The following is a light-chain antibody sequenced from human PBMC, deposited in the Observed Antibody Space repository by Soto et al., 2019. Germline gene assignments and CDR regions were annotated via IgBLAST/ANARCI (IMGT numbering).Light chain of an antibody. Sequence: EIVMTQSPATLSVSPGERATLSCRASQSVSSNLAWYQQKPGQAPRFLIYGASTRATGIPARFSGSGSGTEFPLTISSLQSEDVAVYYCQQYNNCPTFGQGTKVEIK. J-gene: IGKJ1*01. CDR1: QSVSSN. CDR3: QQYNNCPT. CDR2: GAS. V-gene: IGKV3-15*01.